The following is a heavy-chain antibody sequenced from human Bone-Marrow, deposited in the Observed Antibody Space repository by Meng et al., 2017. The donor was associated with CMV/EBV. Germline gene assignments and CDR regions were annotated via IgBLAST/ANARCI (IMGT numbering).Heavy chain of an antibody. J-gene: IGHJ3*02. CDR1: GYTFTDFY. CDR3: ARWDSPWKEAVDI. V-gene: IGHV1-2*02. CDR2: INPNSGGT. Sequence: ASVKVSCKTSGYTFTDFYMHWVRQAPGQGLEWMGWINPNSGGTKYAQKFQDRVTMTRDTSIRTAYMELSRLRSDDTAVYFCARWDSPWKEAVDIWGQGTMVTVSS. D-gene: IGHD1-1*01.